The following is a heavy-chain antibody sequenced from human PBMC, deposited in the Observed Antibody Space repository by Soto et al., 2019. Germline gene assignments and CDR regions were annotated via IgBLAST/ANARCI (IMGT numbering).Heavy chain of an antibody. J-gene: IGHJ6*03. Sequence: GGSLRLSCAASGFTFSSYWMHWVRQAPGKGLVWVSRINSDGSSTSYADSVKGRFTISRDNAKNTLYLQMNSLRAEDTAVYYCARGGFEQWLVRSYYYYYMDVWGKGTTVTVSS. CDR2: INSDGSST. CDR1: GFTFSSYW. V-gene: IGHV3-74*01. CDR3: ARGGFEQWLVRSYYYYYMDV. D-gene: IGHD6-19*01.